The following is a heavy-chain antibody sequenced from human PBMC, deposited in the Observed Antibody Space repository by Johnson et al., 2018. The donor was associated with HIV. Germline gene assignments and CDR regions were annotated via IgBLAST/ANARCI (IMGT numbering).Heavy chain of an antibody. J-gene: IGHJ3*02. V-gene: IGHV3-74*01. CDR2: INSDGSST. Sequence: VQLVESGGGLVQPGGSLRLSCAASGFTFSSYWMHWVRQAPGKGLVWVSRINSDGSSTSYADSVKGRFTISRDNAKNTLYLQMNSLKTEDTAVYYCTTDLLRWLQGENAFDIWGQGTMVTVSS. D-gene: IGHD5-24*01. CDR3: TTDLLRWLQGENAFDI. CDR1: GFTFSSYW.